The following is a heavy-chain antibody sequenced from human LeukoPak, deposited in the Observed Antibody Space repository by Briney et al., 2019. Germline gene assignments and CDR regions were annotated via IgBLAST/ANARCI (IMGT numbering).Heavy chain of an antibody. Sequence: GASVKVSCTASGYTFTSYDINWVRQATGQGLEWMGWMNPNSGNTGYAQKFQGRVTMTRDTSISTAYMELSRLRSDDTAVYYCARVRYYDILTGYSSDAFDIWGQGTMVTVSS. CDR3: ARVRYYDILTGYSSDAFDI. V-gene: IGHV1-8*01. CDR2: MNPNSGNT. J-gene: IGHJ3*02. D-gene: IGHD3-9*01. CDR1: GYTFTSYD.